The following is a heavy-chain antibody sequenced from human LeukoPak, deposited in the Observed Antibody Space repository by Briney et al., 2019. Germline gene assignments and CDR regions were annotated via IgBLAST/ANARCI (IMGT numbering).Heavy chain of an antibody. Sequence: SETLSLTCTVSGGSISSGGYYWSWIRQHPGKGLEWIGYIYYSGSTYYNPSLKSRVTISVDTSKNQFSLKLSSVTAADTAVYYCARLWIYGDYPFDYWGQGTLVTVSS. CDR3: ARLWIYGDYPFDY. CDR1: GGSISSGGYY. D-gene: IGHD4-17*01. J-gene: IGHJ4*02. V-gene: IGHV4-31*03. CDR2: IYYSGST.